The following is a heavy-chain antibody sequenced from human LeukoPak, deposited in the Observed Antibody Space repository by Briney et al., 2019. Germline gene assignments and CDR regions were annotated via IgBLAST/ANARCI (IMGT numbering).Heavy chain of an antibody. V-gene: IGHV4-4*02. Sequence: PSETLSLTCAVSGGSISSSNWWSWVRQPPGKGLEWIGEIYHSGSTNYNPSLKSRVTISVDTSKNQFSLKLSSVTAADTAVYYCARQRGSYRYGGGGAFDIWGQGTMVTVSS. D-gene: IGHD3-16*02. CDR3: ARQRGSYRYGGGGAFDI. CDR1: GGSISSSNW. CDR2: IYHSGST. J-gene: IGHJ3*02.